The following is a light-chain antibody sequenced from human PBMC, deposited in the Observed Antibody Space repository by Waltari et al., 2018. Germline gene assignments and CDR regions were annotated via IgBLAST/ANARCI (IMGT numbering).Light chain of an antibody. CDR3: QQYYSSPFT. Sequence: DIVMTQSPDSLAVSLGERATINCKSSQSVLFSSNNRNYLAMYQQKPGQSPKLVLYWASTRESGVPDRLSGSGSATDFTLTISSLQAEDVAVYYCQQYYSSPFTFGGGTRVEI. V-gene: IGKV4-1*01. CDR2: WAS. J-gene: IGKJ4*01. CDR1: QSVLFSSNNRNY.